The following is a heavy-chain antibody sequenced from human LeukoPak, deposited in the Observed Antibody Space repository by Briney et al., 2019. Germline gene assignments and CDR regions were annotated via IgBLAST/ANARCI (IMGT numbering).Heavy chain of an antibody. CDR1: GGTFSGNS. D-gene: IGHD1-7*01. CDR3: ARETRDSNWNSVAYLDH. CDR2: LIPILNTT. V-gene: IGHV1-69*08. J-gene: IGHJ4*02. Sequence: SVKVSCKASGGTFSGNSITWVRQAPGQGLEWMGRLIPILNTTNYAQDFQGRVTLTADKSTSTAYMELMSLGSEDTAVYYCARETRDSNWNSVAYLDHWGQGTLVTVSS.